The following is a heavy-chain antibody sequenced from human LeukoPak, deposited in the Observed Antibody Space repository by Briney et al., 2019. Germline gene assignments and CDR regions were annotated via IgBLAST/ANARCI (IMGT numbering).Heavy chain of an antibody. V-gene: IGHV7-4-1*02. D-gene: IGHD5-12*01. CDR3: AREIGGYDYYPLHY. CDR1: GYTFTIYG. CDR2: INTNTGNP. Sequence: WASVRVSCKASGYTFTIYGISWVRQAPGQGLEWMGWINTNTGNPTYAQGFTGRFVFSLDTSVSTAYLQISSLKAEDTAVYYCAREIGGYDYYPLHYWGQGTLVTVSS. J-gene: IGHJ4*02.